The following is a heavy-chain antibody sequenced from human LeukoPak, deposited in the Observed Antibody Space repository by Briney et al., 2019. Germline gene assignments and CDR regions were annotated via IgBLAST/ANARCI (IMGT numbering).Heavy chain of an antibody. CDR2: MNPSDGST. CDR3: AKDFRAGVDNGITIFGVVMAPP. D-gene: IGHD3-3*01. J-gene: IGHJ5*02. Sequence: ASVKVSCKASGYTFTSYYIHWVRQAPGQGLEWMGIMNPSDGSTSYAQKFQGRVTITGNTSISTAYMELSSLRAEDTAVYYCAKDFRAGVDNGITIFGVVMAPPWGQGTLVTVSS. CDR1: GYTFTSYY. V-gene: IGHV1-46*01.